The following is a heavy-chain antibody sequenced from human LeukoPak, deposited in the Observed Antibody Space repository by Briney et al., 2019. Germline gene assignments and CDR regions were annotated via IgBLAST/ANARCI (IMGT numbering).Heavy chain of an antibody. D-gene: IGHD3-22*01. Sequence: PSQSLSLTCSVSGASISRNTYYWGWSRQSPGKGLEWIWTFYYTGSTYYNPSLKSRIPISVDTSKNHFSLKLSSVTAADTAVYYCARANYYDSSGYYYNAFDIWGQGTMVTVSS. CDR3: ARANYYDSSGYYYNAFDI. CDR1: GASISRNTYY. CDR2: FYYTGST. V-gene: IGHV4-39*02. J-gene: IGHJ3*02.